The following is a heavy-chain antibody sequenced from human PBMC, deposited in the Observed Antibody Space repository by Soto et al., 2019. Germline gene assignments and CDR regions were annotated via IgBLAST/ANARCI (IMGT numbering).Heavy chain of an antibody. V-gene: IGHV1-69*12. Sequence: QVQLVQSGAEVKKPGSSVKVSCKASVGTFSTDSISWVRQAPGQGLEWMGGIIPMFGTANNAQKFQGRVTMTADESTSTAYMELSSLRSEDTAVYFCAREIDGYYGMDVWGQGTTVTVAS. CDR1: VGTFSTDS. CDR3: AREIDGYYGMDV. J-gene: IGHJ6*02. CDR2: IIPMFGTA.